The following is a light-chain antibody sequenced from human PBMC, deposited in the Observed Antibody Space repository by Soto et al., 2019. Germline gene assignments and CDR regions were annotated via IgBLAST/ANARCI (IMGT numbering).Light chain of an antibody. V-gene: IGKV3-15*01. CDR1: QSIGTN. CDR2: GAS. CDR3: QQYAGWPRT. J-gene: IGKJ2*01. Sequence: ETVMTQSPATLSVSPGDRVTLSCRASQSIGTNLLWFQQSPGQPPRLLISGASDRVAGVPDRFSGSGSGTDFPLTISGLQSEDCAVYYCQQYAGWPRTFGQGTKLEIK.